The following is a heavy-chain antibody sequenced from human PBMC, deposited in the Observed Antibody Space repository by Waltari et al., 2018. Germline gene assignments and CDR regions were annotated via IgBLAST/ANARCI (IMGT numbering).Heavy chain of an antibody. J-gene: IGHJ6*03. CDR2: IYYSGST. CDR1: GGYY. V-gene: IGHV4-31*02. CDR3: ARAQVGYYYMDV. Sequence: GGYYWSWIRQHPGKGLEWIGYIYYSGSTYYNPSLKSRVTISVDTSKNQFSLKLSSVTAADTAVYYCARAQVGYYYMDVWGKGTTVTVSS.